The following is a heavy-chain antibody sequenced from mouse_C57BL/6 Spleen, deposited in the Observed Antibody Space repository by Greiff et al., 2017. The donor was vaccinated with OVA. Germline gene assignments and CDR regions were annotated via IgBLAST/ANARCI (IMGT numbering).Heavy chain of an antibody. CDR3: ARRTGFYYAMDY. V-gene: IGHV5-17*01. Sequence: EVKLVESGGGLVKPGGSLKLSCAASGFTFSDYGMHWVRQAPEKGLEWVAYISSGSSTIYYADTVKGRFTISRDNAKNTLFLQMTSLRSEDTAMYYCARRTGFYYAMDYWGQGTSVTVSS. CDR1: GFTFSDYG. J-gene: IGHJ4*01. CDR2: ISSGSSTI.